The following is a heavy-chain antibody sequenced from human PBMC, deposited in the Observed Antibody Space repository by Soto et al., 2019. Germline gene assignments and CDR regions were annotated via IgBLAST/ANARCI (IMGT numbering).Heavy chain of an antibody. CDR2: IYYSGST. D-gene: IGHD3-22*01. V-gene: IGHV4-31*03. CDR1: GGSISSGGYY. Sequence: SETLSLTCTVSGGSISSGGYYWSWIRQHPGKGLEWIGYIYYSGSTYYNPSLKSRVTISVDTSKNQFSLKLSSVTAADTAVYYCARGGGSSGYSLVADAFDIWGQGTMVTVSS. J-gene: IGHJ3*02. CDR3: ARGGGSSGYSLVADAFDI.